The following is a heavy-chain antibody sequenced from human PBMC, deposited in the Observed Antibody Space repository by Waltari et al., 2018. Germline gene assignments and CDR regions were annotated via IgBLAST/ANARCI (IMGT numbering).Heavy chain of an antibody. V-gene: IGHV4-39*01. D-gene: IGHD1-1*01. Sequence: QLQLQESGPGLVKPSGTLSLTCNVSGDSISMENSYWGWIRQPPGKGLEWLGISSRSQGGFYNPSLKSRVPISLDTSKNQVSLRLTSVTAADTSVYYCARLITSGGAGSYYFHNWGQGALVTVSS. CDR2: SSRSQGG. J-gene: IGHJ4*02. CDR1: GDSISMENSY. CDR3: ARLITSGGAGSYYFHN.